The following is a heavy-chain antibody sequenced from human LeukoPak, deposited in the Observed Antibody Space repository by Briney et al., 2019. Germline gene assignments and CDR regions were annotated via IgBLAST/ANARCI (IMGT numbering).Heavy chain of an antibody. J-gene: IGHJ6*02. CDR1: GGPITSYY. D-gene: IGHD2-8*01. CDR2: IHYSGGT. V-gene: IGHV4-59*12. CDR3: ERDEFEYAVHYGMDV. Sequence: SETLSLTCTVSGGPITSYYRNWIRQPPGKGLEWIWYIHYSGGTNYHPSVKSRVTMSVDTSKTQSSLRLKSVTATGTAVYYCERDEFEYAVHYGMDVWGQGTTVTVSS.